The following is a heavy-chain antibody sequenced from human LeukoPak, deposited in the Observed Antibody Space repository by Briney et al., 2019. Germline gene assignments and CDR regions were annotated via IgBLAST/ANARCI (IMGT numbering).Heavy chain of an antibody. CDR2: IYPGDSDT. V-gene: IGHV5-51*01. CDR1: GYRFNSYW. CDR3: ARLEWELNAFDI. J-gene: IGHJ3*02. Sequence: GGSLQISCKGSGYRFNSYWMGGVRQMPGRGLEGMGIIYPGDSDTRYSPSFQGQLTISADKSITPAYLQWSSLKASDTAMYYCARLEWELNAFDIWGQGTMVTVSS. D-gene: IGHD1-26*01.